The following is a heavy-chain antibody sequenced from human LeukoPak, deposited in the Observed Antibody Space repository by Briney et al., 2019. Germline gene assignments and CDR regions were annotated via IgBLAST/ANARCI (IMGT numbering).Heavy chain of an antibody. J-gene: IGHJ6*04. V-gene: IGHV3-66*01. Sequence: GGSLRLSCAASEFSVGSNYMTWVRQAPGKGLEWVSLIYSGGSTYYSDSVKGRFTISRDNSKNTLYLQMNSLRAEDTAVYYCAELGITMIGGVWGKGTTVTISS. CDR1: EFSVGSNY. D-gene: IGHD3-10*02. CDR2: IYSGGST. CDR3: AELGITMIGGV.